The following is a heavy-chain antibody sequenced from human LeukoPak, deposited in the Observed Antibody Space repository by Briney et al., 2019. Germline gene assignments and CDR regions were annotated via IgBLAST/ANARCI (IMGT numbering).Heavy chain of an antibody. CDR2: INHSGST. J-gene: IGHJ5*02. CDR3: ARRRGILTGYSSSPFDP. Sequence: SETLSLTCAVYGGSFSGYYWSWIRQPPGKGLEWIGEINHSGSTNYNPSLKSRVTISVDTSKNQFSLKLSSVTAADTAVYYCARRRGILTGYSSSPFDPWGQGTLVTVSS. CDR1: GGSFSGYY. V-gene: IGHV4-34*01. D-gene: IGHD6-13*01.